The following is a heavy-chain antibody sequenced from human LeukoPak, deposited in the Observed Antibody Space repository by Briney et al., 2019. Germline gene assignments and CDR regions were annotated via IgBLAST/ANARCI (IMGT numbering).Heavy chain of an antibody. D-gene: IGHD2-2*01. CDR1: GFTFSSYS. J-gene: IGHJ4*02. Sequence: GGSLRLSCAASGFTFSSYSMNWVRQAPGKGLEWVSSISSSSYIYYADSVKGRFTISRDNAKNSLYLQMNSLRAEDTAVYYCARDPRYCSSTSCYGGPFYYWGQGTLVTVSS. CDR3: ARDPRYCSSTSCYGGPFYY. V-gene: IGHV3-21*01. CDR2: ISSSSYI.